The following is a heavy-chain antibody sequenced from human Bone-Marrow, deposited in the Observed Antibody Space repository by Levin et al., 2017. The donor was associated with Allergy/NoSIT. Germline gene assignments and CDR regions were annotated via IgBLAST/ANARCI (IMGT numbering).Heavy chain of an antibody. CDR2: IKEDGSGK. Sequence: GGSLRLSCAASGFTFSKSWMSWVRQAPGTGLEWVANIKEDGSGKYYMDSVKGRFTISRDNAENSLFLQMNSLRVEDTAVYYCARDGDGYVFWGQGTLVTVSS. V-gene: IGHV3-7*01. J-gene: IGHJ4*02. CDR3: ARDGDGYVF. CDR1: GFTFSKSW. D-gene: IGHD3/OR15-3a*01.